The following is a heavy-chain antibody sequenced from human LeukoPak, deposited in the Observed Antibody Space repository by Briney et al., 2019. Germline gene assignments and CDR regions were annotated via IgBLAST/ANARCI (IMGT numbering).Heavy chain of an antibody. V-gene: IGHV2-5*01. CDR2: TYWNDDQ. D-gene: IGHD2-2*03. Sequence: ESGPTLVKPTQTLTLTCTFSGFSLSTSGVGVAWMRQSPGQAPEWLAVTYWNDDQRYSPSLKSRLTITKDTSKNQVDLTMTNMDPADTATYHCAHNGLYHWGQGTLVTVSS. CDR1: GFSLSTSGVG. CDR3: AHNGLYH. J-gene: IGHJ5*02.